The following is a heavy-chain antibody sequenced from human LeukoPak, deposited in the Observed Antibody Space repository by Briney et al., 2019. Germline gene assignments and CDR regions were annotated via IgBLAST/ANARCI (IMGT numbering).Heavy chain of an antibody. CDR3: ARDKVLYYDSSGYDY. D-gene: IGHD3-22*01. V-gene: IGHV3-30-3*01. Sequence: PGGSLRLSCAASGFTFSSYAMHWVRQAPGKGLEWVAVISYDGSNKYYADSVKGRFTISRDNSKNTLYLQMNSLRAEDTAVYYCARDKVLYYDSSGYDYWGQGTLVTVSS. CDR1: GFTFSSYA. J-gene: IGHJ4*02. CDR2: ISYDGSNK.